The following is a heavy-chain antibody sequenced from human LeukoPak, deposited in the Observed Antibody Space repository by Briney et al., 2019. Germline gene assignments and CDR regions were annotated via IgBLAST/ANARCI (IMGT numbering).Heavy chain of an antibody. CDR2: IDYSGGSS. J-gene: IGHJ5*02. Sequence: GGSLRLSCTVSGFTLSSYEMSWIRQAPGKGLEWVSSIDYSGGSSYYADSVKGRFTISRDNAKNSLYLQMNSLRAEDTAVYYCARAGSGRSPDWFDPWGQGTLVTVSS. CDR1: GFTLSSYE. D-gene: IGHD1-26*01. CDR3: ARAGSGRSPDWFDP. V-gene: IGHV3-48*03.